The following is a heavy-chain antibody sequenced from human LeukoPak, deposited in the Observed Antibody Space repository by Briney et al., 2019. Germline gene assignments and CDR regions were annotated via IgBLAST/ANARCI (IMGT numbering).Heavy chain of an antibody. Sequence: GGSLRLSCAASGFTFSSYGMHWVRQAPGKGLEWVAVISYDGSNKYYADSVKGRFTISRDNSKNTLYLQMNSLRAEDTAVYYCAKVRSDSSGWAYYYYGMDVWGQGTTVTVSS. D-gene: IGHD6-19*01. CDR3: AKVRSDSSGWAYYYYGMDV. J-gene: IGHJ6*02. CDR2: ISYDGSNK. V-gene: IGHV3-30*18. CDR1: GFTFSSYG.